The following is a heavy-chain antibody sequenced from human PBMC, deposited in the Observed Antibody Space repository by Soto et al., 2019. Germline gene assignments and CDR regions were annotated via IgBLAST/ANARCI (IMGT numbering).Heavy chain of an antibody. D-gene: IGHD5-12*01. CDR2: IKKDGSET. Sequence: EVQLVESGGGLVQPGGSLRLSCEASGFTFTGYWMSWVRQAPGKGLEWVANIKKDGSETYYVESVKGRFTISRDNAKKSLFLQMNSLRDEDTAVYYCAKGQWIDDYWGQGTLVTVSS. J-gene: IGHJ4*02. CDR3: AKGQWIDDY. CDR1: GFTFTGYW. V-gene: IGHV3-7*01.